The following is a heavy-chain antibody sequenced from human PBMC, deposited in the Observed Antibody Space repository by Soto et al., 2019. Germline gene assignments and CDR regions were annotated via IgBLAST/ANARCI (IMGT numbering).Heavy chain of an antibody. V-gene: IGHV1-8*01. CDR2: MEPSTGRT. Sequence: GASVKVSCKASGYSFTSLDINWVRQTAGQGLEWMGWMEPSTGRTGYAQRFQGRVTMTRDTSINTAYMELTTLTSDDTAFYYCARGVSAGVDYWGQGTLVTVSS. CDR3: ARGVSAGVDY. CDR1: GYSFTSLD. J-gene: IGHJ4*02. D-gene: IGHD1-26*01.